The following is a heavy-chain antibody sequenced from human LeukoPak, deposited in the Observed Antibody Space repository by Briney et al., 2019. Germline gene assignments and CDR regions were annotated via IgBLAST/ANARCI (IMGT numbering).Heavy chain of an antibody. Sequence: SETLSLTCTVSGGSISSSSYYWGWIRQPPGKGLEWIGSIYYSGSTYYNPSLKSRVTISVDTSKNQFSLKLSSVTAADTAVYYCARLESYCSGGSCYPNGAFDIWGQGTMVTVSS. J-gene: IGHJ3*02. D-gene: IGHD2-15*01. CDR3: ARLESYCSGGSCYPNGAFDI. CDR1: GGSISSSSYY. CDR2: IYYSGST. V-gene: IGHV4-39*07.